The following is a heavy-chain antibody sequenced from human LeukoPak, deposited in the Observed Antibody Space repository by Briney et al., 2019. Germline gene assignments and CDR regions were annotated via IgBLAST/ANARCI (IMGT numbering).Heavy chain of an antibody. J-gene: IGHJ4*02. D-gene: IGHD3-22*01. Sequence: GASVKVSCKASGYTFTSYGISWVRQAPGQGLEWMGWISAYNGNTNYAQKLQGRVTMTTDTSTSTAYMELRSLRSDDTAVYYCARAGDSSGYYSPNFDYWGQGTLVTVSS. CDR1: GYTFTSYG. CDR3: ARAGDSSGYYSPNFDY. CDR2: ISAYNGNT. V-gene: IGHV1-18*01.